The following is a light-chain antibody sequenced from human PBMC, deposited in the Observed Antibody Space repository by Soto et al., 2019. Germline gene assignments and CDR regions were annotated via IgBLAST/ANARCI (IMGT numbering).Light chain of an antibody. CDR1: QSVSSY. Sequence: EIVLTQSPAPLSLSPGERATLSCRASQSVSSYFAWYQQKPGQAPRLLIYDASNMATGIPARFSGSGSGTDFTLTISSLEPEDFAVYYCQQRSNCPPYSFGQGTKLEIK. J-gene: IGKJ2*01. V-gene: IGKV3-11*01. CDR3: QQRSNCPPYS. CDR2: DAS.